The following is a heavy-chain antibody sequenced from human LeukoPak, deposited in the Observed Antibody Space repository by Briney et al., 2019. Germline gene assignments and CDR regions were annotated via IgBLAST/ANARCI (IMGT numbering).Heavy chain of an antibody. CDR1: GGSISSYY. V-gene: IGHV4-59*01. CDR3: ARTEESGYSYRYFGYYYYMDV. CDR2: IYYSGST. J-gene: IGHJ6*03. D-gene: IGHD5-18*01. Sequence: SETLSLTCTVSGGSISSYYWSWIRQPPGKGLEWIGYIYYSGSTHYNPSLKSRVTISVDTSKNQFSLKLSSVTAADTAVYYCARTEESGYSYRYFGYYYYMDVWGKGTTVTVSS.